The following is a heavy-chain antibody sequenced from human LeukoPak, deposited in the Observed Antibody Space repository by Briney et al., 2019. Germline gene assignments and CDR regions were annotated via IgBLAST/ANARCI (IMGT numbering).Heavy chain of an antibody. J-gene: IGHJ6*02. CDR2: IYYTGNT. D-gene: IGHD6-19*01. CDR1: GGSIDSSIYY. Sequence: PSEPLSLTCTVSGGSIDSSIYYWGWIRQPPGKGLEWIGSIYYTGNTYYKPSLESRVTISVDTSKNQFSLKLSSVTAADTAVYYCARGGVSSGWAYYYYYYAMDVWGQGTTVTVSS. CDR3: ARGGVSSGWAYYYYYYAMDV. V-gene: IGHV4-39*01.